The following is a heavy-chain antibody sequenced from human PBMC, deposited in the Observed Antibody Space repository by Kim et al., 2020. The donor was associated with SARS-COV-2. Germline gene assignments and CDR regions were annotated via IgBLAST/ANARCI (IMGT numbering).Heavy chain of an antibody. J-gene: IGHJ3*02. D-gene: IGHD3-22*01. Sequence: PSFQGQVTISADKSITTAYLQWSSLKASDTAIYYCARLRDSSGYFAFDIWGQGTMVTVSS. V-gene: IGHV5-51*01. CDR3: ARLRDSSGYFAFDI.